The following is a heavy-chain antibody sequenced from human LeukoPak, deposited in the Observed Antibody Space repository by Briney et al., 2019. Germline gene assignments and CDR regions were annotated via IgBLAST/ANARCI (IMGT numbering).Heavy chain of an antibody. Sequence: GGSLRLSCAAPGFTFSSYGVHWVRQAPGKGLEWVAVIWYDGSNKYYADSVKGRFTISRDNSKNTLYLQMNSLRAEDTAVYYCAKGMYDYVWGSYEPAFDYWGQGTLVTVSS. CDR3: AKGMYDYVWGSYEPAFDY. V-gene: IGHV3-33*06. J-gene: IGHJ4*02. CDR2: IWYDGSNK. D-gene: IGHD3-16*01. CDR1: GFTFSSYG.